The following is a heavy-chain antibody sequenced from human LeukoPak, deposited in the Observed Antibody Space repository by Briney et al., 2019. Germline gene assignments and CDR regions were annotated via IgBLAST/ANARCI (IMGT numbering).Heavy chain of an antibody. D-gene: IGHD5-24*01. CDR1: GYTLTELS. Sequence: ASVKVSCKVSGYTLTELSMHWVRQAPGKGLEWMGGFDPEDGETIYAQKFQGRVTMTEDTSTDTAYMELSSLRSEDTAVYYCATDDVAMDYYGMDVWGQGTTVTVSS. J-gene: IGHJ6*02. V-gene: IGHV1-24*01. CDR2: FDPEDGET. CDR3: ATDDVAMDYYGMDV.